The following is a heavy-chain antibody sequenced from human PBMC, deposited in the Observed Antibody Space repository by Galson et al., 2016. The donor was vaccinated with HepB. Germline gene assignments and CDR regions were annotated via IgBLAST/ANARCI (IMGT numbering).Heavy chain of an antibody. CDR1: GYSFAYYG. V-gene: IGHV3-48*01. J-gene: IGHJ4*02. CDR3: ARDGWRYFGH. CDR2: ITASGDST. D-gene: IGHD2-15*01. Sequence: SLRLSCAASGYSFAYYGISWVRQAPGKGLEWIAFITASGDSTNYAASVRGRFTISRDNAGSSLFLQMNSLTAEDTATYYCARDGWRYFGHWGQGTLVTVSS.